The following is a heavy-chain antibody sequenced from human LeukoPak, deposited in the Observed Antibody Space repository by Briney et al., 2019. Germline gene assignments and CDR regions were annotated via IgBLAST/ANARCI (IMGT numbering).Heavy chain of an antibody. CDR2: INPNSGGT. CDR1: GYTFSAYY. Sequence: ASVKVSCKASGYTFSAYYIHWLRQAPGQGLEWMGWINPNSGGTDYAQRFQGRVTMTRDTPISTAYMDLSSLRSDDTAVYYCARVLGKYSNWFDPWGQGTLVTVSS. D-gene: IGHD6-6*01. J-gene: IGHJ5*02. V-gene: IGHV1-2*02. CDR3: ARVLGKYSNWFDP.